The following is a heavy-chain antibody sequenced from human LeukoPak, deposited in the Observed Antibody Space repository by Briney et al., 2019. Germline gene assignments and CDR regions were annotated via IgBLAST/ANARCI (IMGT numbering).Heavy chain of an antibody. V-gene: IGHV3-23*01. CDR3: AKEKEGYSSGWYVDS. D-gene: IGHD6-19*01. J-gene: IGHJ4*02. CDR1: GFTFSSYA. Sequence: GGSLRLSCAASGFTFSSYAMSWVRQAPGKGLEWVSAISGSGTSTYYADSVKGRFTISRDNSKNTLYLQMNGLRAEDTAVYYCAKEKEGYSSGWYVDSWGQGTLVTVSS. CDR2: ISGSGTST.